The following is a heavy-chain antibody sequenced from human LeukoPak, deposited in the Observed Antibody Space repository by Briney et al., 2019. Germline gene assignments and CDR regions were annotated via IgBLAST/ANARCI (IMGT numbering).Heavy chain of an antibody. J-gene: IGHJ6*02. CDR2: IYNSRNT. CDR1: AASIRTNH. V-gene: IGHV4-4*07. CDR3: ARYINGGLDV. D-gene: IGHD2-8*01. Sequence: SETLSLTCSVSAASIRTNHWTWIRQPAGKGLEWIGRIYNSRNTNYNPSLKSRVTMSVDTSKNQFSLKLSSVTAADTAIYYCARYINGGLDVWGQGTTVTVSS.